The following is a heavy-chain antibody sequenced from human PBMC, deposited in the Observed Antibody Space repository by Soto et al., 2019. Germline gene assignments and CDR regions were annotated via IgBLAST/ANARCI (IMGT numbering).Heavy chain of an antibody. CDR1: GFTFSDYY. CDR2: ISSSSSYT. Sequence: QVQLVESGGGLVKPGGSLRLSCAASGFTFSDYYMSWIRQAPGKGLEWVSYISSSSSYTNYADSVKGRFTISRDNAKNSLYLQMNSLRAEDTSVYYCARDEVRFLEWLPAYYYYGMDVWGQGTTVTVSS. D-gene: IGHD3-3*01. V-gene: IGHV3-11*06. J-gene: IGHJ6*02. CDR3: ARDEVRFLEWLPAYYYYGMDV.